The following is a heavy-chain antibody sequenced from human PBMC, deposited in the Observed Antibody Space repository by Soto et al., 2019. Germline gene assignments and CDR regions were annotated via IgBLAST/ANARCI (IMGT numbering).Heavy chain of an antibody. Sequence: SVTLSLTCTVSGGSISSYYWSWIRQPAGKGLQWIGRIYASGTTIYNPSLKSRVTMSVDTSKNQFSLKLSSVTAADTAVYYCARGIVVVTANAFDLWGQGTMVTVSS. CDR1: GGSISSYY. CDR2: IYASGTT. D-gene: IGHD2-21*02. CDR3: ARGIVVVTANAFDL. J-gene: IGHJ3*01. V-gene: IGHV4-4*07.